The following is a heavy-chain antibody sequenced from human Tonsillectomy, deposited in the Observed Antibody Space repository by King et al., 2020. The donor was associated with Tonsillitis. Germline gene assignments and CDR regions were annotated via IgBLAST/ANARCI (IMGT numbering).Heavy chain of an antibody. CDR1: GGSISSGDYY. CDR2: IHYSGST. D-gene: IGHD3-10*01. V-gene: IGHV4-30-4*01. J-gene: IGHJ5*02. CDR3: ARAQITMVRGVIISP. Sequence: QLQESGPGLVKPSQTLSLTCTVSGGSISSGDYYWSWIRQPPGKSLEWIGYIHYSGSTYYNPSLKSRVTISVDTSKNQFSLKLSSVTAADTAVYYCARAQITMVRGVIISPWGQGTLVTVSS.